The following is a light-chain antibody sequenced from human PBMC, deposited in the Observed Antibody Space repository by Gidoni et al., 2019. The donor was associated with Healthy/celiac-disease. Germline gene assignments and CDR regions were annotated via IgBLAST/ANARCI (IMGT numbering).Light chain of an antibody. CDR1: QGISSY. V-gene: IGKV1-8*01. Sequence: AIRMTQSPSSFSASTGDRVTITCRASQGISSYLAWYQQKPGKAPKLLIYAASTLQSGVPSKFSGSGSGTDFTLTISSLQSEDFATYYCQQYYSYPSTFGRGTKVEIK. J-gene: IGKJ4*02. CDR2: AAS. CDR3: QQYYSYPST.